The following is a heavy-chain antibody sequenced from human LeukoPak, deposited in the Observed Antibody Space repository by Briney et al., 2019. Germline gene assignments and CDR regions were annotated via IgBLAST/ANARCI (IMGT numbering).Heavy chain of an antibody. CDR2: INHSGST. V-gene: IGHV4-34*01. J-gene: IGHJ4*02. CDR3: ARGSGCSYGLGY. D-gene: IGHD5-18*01. Sequence: SETLSLTCAVYGGSFSGYYWSWIRQPPGKGLEWIGEINHSGSTNYNPSLKSRVTISVDTSKNQFSLKLSSVTAADTAVYYCARGSGCSYGLGYWGQGTLVTVSS. CDR1: GGSFSGYY.